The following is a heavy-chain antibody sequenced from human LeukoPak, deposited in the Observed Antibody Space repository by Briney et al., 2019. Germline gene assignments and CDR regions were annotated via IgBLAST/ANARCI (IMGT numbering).Heavy chain of an antibody. D-gene: IGHD4-17*01. CDR3: AKETMTTVTPRY. CDR2: ISGSGGST. Sequence: GGSLRLSCAASGFTFSNAWMSWVRQAPGKGLEWVSAISGSGGSTYYADSVKGRFTISRDNSKNTLYLQMNSLRAEDTAVYYCAKETMTTVTPRYWGQGTLVTVSS. V-gene: IGHV3-23*01. J-gene: IGHJ4*02. CDR1: GFTFSNAW.